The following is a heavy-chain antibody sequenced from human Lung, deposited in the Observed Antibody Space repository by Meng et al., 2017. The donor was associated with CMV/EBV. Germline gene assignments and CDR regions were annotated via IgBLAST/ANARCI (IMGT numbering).Heavy chain of an antibody. V-gene: IGHV1-18*01. D-gene: IGHD3-22*01. J-gene: IGHJ4*02. CDR2: ISAYNGNT. CDR3: ARNTYYYDSSGYYTDY. Sequence: ASVXVSCKASGYTFTSYGISWVRQAPGQGLEWMGWISAYNGNTNYAQKLQGRVTMTTDTSTSTAYMELRSLRSDDTAVYYCARNTYYYDSSGYYTDYWGQGTLVNVSS. CDR1: GYTFTSYG.